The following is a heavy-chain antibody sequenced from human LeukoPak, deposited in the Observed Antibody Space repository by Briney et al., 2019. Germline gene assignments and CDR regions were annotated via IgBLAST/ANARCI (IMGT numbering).Heavy chain of an antibody. Sequence: PGRSLRLSCAASEFTFSSYGMHWVRQAPGKGLEWVAFIWYDGNTKYYADSVKGRFTISRDNSKNTLYPQMNSLRAEDTAVYYCAKDPCSGGSCYSYYYYYYMDVWGKGTTVTVSS. V-gene: IGHV3-33*06. CDR2: IWYDGNTK. J-gene: IGHJ6*03. D-gene: IGHD2-15*01. CDR3: AKDPCSGGSCYSYYYYYYMDV. CDR1: EFTFSSYG.